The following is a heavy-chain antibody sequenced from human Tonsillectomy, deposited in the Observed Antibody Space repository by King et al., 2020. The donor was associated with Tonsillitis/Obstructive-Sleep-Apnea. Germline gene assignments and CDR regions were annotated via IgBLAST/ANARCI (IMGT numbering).Heavy chain of an antibody. V-gene: IGHV3-53*04. D-gene: IGHD1-20*01. CDR1: GLTVSNNY. Sequence: DVQLVESGGNLVQPGGSLRLSCAASGLTVSNNYMTWVRQAPGKGLEWVSVISSGGSTYYADSVKGRFTISRHNSKNTLYLQMNSLRTEDTAVYYCARDLTGTPGYWGQGTLVTVSS. CDR2: ISSGGST. J-gene: IGHJ4*02. CDR3: ARDLTGTPGY.